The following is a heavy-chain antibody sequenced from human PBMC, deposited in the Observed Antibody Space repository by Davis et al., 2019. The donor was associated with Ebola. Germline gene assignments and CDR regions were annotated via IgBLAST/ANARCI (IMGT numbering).Heavy chain of an antibody. J-gene: IGHJ4*02. CDR1: GLTFTPYA. V-gene: IGHV3-23*01. CDR2: ISDSGGTT. Sequence: GESLKISCTVSGLTFTPYAMTWVRQVPGKGLEWVSTISDSGGTTFYADYVEGRFTISRDNAKNTLYLQMNSLRIEDTAVYYCVKGSITMTVVVYFDLWGQGTLVTVSS. CDR3: VKGSITMTVVVYFDL. D-gene: IGHD3-22*01.